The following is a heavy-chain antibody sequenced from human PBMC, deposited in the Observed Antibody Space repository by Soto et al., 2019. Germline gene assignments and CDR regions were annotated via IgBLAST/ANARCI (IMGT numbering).Heavy chain of an antibody. V-gene: IGHV4-4*02. D-gene: IGHD2-2*01. CDR2: IYHSGST. CDR3: ARGNIVVVPAANSTYYYYYYMDV. Sequence: SETLSLTCAVSSGSISSSNWWCWVRQPPGKGLEWIGEIYHSGSTNYNPSLKSRVTISVDKSKNQLSLRLSSVTAADTAVYDCARGNIVVVPAANSTYYYYYYMDVWGKGTTVTVSS. CDR1: SGSISSSNW. J-gene: IGHJ6*03.